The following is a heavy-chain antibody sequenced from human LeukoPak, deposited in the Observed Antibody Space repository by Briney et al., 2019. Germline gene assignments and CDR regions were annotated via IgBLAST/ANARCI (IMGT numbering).Heavy chain of an antibody. V-gene: IGHV4-34*01. CDR3: ARESPLLPPPSVATTGWGY. D-gene: IGHD5-12*01. J-gene: IGHJ4*02. CDR1: GGSFSGYY. CDR2: INHSGST. Sequence: SETLSLTCAVYGGSFSGYYWSWIRQPPGKGLEWIGEINHSGSTYYNPSLKSRVTISVDTSKNQFSLKLSSVTAADTAVYYCARESPLLPPPSVATTGWGYWGQGTLVTVSS.